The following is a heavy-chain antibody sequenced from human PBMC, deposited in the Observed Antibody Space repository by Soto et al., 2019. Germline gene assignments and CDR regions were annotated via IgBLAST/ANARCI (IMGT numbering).Heavy chain of an antibody. CDR2: ITWNSRGV. J-gene: IGHJ4*02. CDR3: AKGRYDFWSPYYFDS. Sequence: EVQLVESGGRLVQPGRSLILSCVGTGLNFDDFAMHWVRQAPGKGLEWVSGITWNSRGVAYEDSVKGRFTSSRDNARNSLSLQMDSLRDEDTALYYCAKGRYDFWSPYYFDSWGQGTLVTVSS. CDR1: GLNFDDFA. D-gene: IGHD3-3*01. V-gene: IGHV3-9*01.